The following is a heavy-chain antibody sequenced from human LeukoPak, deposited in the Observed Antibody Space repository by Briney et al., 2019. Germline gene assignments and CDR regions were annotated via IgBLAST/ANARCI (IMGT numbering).Heavy chain of an antibody. CDR2: IYYSGST. D-gene: IGHD1-14*01. CDR1: GGSISSGGYY. Sequence: SETLSPTCTVSGGSISSGGYYWSWIRQHPGKGLEWIGYIYYSGSTYYNPSLKSRVTISVDTSKNQFSLKLSSVTAADTAVYYCARDKNRDGYFDYWGQGTLVTVSS. J-gene: IGHJ4*02. V-gene: IGHV4-31*03. CDR3: ARDKNRDGYFDY.